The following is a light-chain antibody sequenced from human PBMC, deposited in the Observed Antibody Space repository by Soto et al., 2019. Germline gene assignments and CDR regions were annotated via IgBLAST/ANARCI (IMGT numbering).Light chain of an antibody. CDR3: QQRRNWPLT. V-gene: IGKV3-11*01. CDR1: QSVDSY. CDR2: DVS. J-gene: IGKJ4*01. Sequence: EIVLTQSPATLSLSPGERATLSCRASQSVDSYLTWYQQRPGQAPRLLIYDVSKRATCIPVRFSCSGSGTDFTLTISSLEPEDVAIYYCQQRRNWPLTFGGGTKVEIK.